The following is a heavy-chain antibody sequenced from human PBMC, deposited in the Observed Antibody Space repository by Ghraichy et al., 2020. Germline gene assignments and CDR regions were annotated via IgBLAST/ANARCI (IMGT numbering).Heavy chain of an antibody. V-gene: IGHV3-23*01. J-gene: IGHJ6*02. D-gene: IGHD5-12*01. CDR2: ISASGGST. CDR1: GFTLSSYA. CDR3: AKGTYSGYNSMYYYYGMDV. Sequence: GGSLRLSCAASGFTLSSYAMSWVRQAPGKGLEWVSAISASGGSTYYADSVKGRFTISRDNSKNMLYLQMNSLRAEDTAVYYCAKGTYSGYNSMYYYYGMDVWGQGTTVTVSS.